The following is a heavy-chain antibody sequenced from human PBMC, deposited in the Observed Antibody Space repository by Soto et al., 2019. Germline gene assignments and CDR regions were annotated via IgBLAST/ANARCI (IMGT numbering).Heavy chain of an antibody. CDR1: GFTFNNYS. Sequence: SLRLSCAASGFTFNNYSMNWVRRAPGKGLEWISYISSSSRTIYYADSVKGRFTISRDNAKNSLYLQMNSLRDDDTALYYCVRDSRLDYSNSFSRGWSDPWGQGTLVTAPQ. CDR3: VRDSRLDYSNSFSRGWSDP. J-gene: IGHJ5*02. CDR2: ISSSSRTI. D-gene: IGHD4-4*01. V-gene: IGHV3-48*02.